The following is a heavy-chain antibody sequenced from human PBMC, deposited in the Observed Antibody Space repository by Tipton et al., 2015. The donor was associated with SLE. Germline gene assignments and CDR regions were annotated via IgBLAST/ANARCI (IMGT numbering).Heavy chain of an antibody. CDR2: INHSGST. V-gene: IGHV4-34*01. J-gene: IGHJ6*03. CDR3: ARQGLAAAGYYYYYMDV. CDR1: GGSFSGYY. D-gene: IGHD6-13*01. Sequence: TLSLTCAVYGGSFSGYYWSWIRQPPGKGLEWIGEINHSGSTNYNPSHKSRVTISVDTSKNQFSLKLSSVTAADTAVYYCARQGLAAAGYYYYYMDVWGKGTTVTVSS.